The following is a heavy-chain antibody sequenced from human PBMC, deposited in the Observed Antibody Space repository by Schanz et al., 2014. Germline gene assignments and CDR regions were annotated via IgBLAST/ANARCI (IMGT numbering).Heavy chain of an antibody. Sequence: EVLLVESGGGLVTPGESLRLSCAASGFTFSSYSMNWVRQAPGKGLEWVSSVSHGGTYIYYADSVRGRFTISRDNSKNTLYLQMNSLRDEDTAMYYCAKRCSSTSCSHGAFDIWGQGTMVTVSS. V-gene: IGHV3-21*02. CDR1: GFTFSSYS. J-gene: IGHJ3*02. CDR2: VSHGGTYI. D-gene: IGHD2-2*01. CDR3: AKRCSSTSCSHGAFDI.